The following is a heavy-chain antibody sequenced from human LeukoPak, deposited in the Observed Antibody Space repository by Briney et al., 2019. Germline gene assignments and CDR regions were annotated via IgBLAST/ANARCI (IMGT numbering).Heavy chain of an antibody. CDR2: INTNTGNP. CDR1: GYTFTSYA. J-gene: IGHJ4*02. V-gene: IGHV7-4-1*02. D-gene: IGHD5-24*01. CDR3: ARAPLSIASRATIPLFDY. Sequence: GASVKVSCKASGYTFTSYAMNWVRQAPGQGLEWMGWINTNTGNPTYAQGFTGRFVFSLDTSVSTAYLQISSLKAEDTAAYYCARAPLSIASRATIPLFDYWGQGTLVTVSS.